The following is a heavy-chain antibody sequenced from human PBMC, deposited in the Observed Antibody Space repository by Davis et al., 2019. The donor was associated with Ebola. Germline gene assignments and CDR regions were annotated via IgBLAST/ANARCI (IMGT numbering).Heavy chain of an antibody. J-gene: IGHJ6*03. Sequence: ASVKVSCKASGYTFTSYGISWVRQAPGQGLEWMGWINPNSGGTNYAQKFQGRVTMTRDTSISTAYMELSRLRSDDTAVYYCARDLERRDGDSWSYYYYYMDVWGKGTTVTVSS. CDR3: ARDLERRDGDSWSYYYYYMDV. V-gene: IGHV1-2*02. CDR1: GYTFTSYG. D-gene: IGHD6-13*01. CDR2: INPNSGGT.